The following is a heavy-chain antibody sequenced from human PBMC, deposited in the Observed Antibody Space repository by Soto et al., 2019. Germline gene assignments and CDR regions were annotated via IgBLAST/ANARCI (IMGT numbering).Heavy chain of an antibody. CDR3: GRGGRLGDAFDI. D-gene: IGHD3-9*01. CDR2: ISASGGDT. CDR1: GFTFSNYA. V-gene: IGHV3-23*01. Sequence: EVQLLESGGGLVQPGGSLRLSCAASGFTFSNYAMSWVRQAPGRGLEWVSGISASGGDTYYTDSVKGRFTISRDISKNTLYLQMSSLRDEDTAVYFCGRGGRLGDAFDIWGQGTMVTVSS. J-gene: IGHJ3*02.